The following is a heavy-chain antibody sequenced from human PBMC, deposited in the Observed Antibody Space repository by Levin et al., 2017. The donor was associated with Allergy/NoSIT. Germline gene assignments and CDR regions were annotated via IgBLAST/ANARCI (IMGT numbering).Heavy chain of an antibody. D-gene: IGHD5/OR15-5a*01. CDR1: GGSVSSGTYY. CDR3: ARNRIIVSGGNDYYYGMDG. Sequence: SETLSLTCSVSGGSVSSGTYYWSWIRLPPGKGLEWIGYINYRVGTKYNPSLESRVTISVDTSKNEFSLKVTSVTAADTAVYYCARNRIIVSGGNDYYYGMDGWGQGTTVTVSS. J-gene: IGHJ6*02. V-gene: IGHV4-61*01. CDR2: INYRVGT.